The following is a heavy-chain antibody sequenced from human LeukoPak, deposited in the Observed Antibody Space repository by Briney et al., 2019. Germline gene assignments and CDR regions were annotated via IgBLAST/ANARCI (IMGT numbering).Heavy chain of an antibody. V-gene: IGHV3-33*08. Sequence: GGSLRLSCSASGFTFSSYAMHWVRQAPGKGLEWVAVICSDGSNKYYADSVKGRFTISRDNSKNTLYLQMNSLRAEDTAVYFCARGEGGCSGYEIDYWGQGTLVTVSS. CDR1: GFTFSSYA. CDR3: ARGEGGCSGYEIDY. D-gene: IGHD5-12*01. CDR2: ICSDGSNK. J-gene: IGHJ4*02.